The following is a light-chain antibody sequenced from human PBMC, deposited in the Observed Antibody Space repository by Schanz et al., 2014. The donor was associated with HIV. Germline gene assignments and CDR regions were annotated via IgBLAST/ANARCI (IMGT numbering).Light chain of an antibody. Sequence: EIVMTQSPATLSVSPGERATLSCRASQSISSYLAWYQQKPGQAPRLLIYDTSNRATGVPPRFSGSGSGTDFTLTISNLEPEDFAVYHCQQRSKLLTFGGGTRVEIK. CDR2: DTS. CDR1: QSISSY. J-gene: IGKJ4*01. V-gene: IGKV3-11*01. CDR3: QQRSKLLT.